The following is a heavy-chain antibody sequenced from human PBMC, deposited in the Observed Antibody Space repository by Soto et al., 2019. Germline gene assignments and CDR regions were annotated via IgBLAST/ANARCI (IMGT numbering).Heavy chain of an antibody. CDR3: ARAQKWRQLSLNVFDL. CDR1: GFTIENSV. D-gene: IGHD5-18*01. Sequence: EVQLVESGGGLVQPGGSLRLSCVASGFTIENSVMHWVRQTPGKGLMSVSRITGAGDGTLYADSVQGRFTISRDNAKNTVYLHMTGLRVEETAVYYCARAQKWRQLSLNVFDLWGQVTTVTVSS. J-gene: IGHJ3*01. CDR2: ITGAGDGT. V-gene: IGHV3-74*01.